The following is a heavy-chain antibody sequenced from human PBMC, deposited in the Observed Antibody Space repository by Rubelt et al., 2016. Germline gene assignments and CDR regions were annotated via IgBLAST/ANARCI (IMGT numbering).Heavy chain of an antibody. CDR1: GGSFSGYY. V-gene: IGHV3-23*01. D-gene: IGHD2-2*02. CDR2: ISGSGGST. J-gene: IGHJ3*02. CDR3: ARAIYCSSTSCYTGAFDI. Sequence: VQLQQWGAGLLKPSETLSLTCAVYGGSFSGYYWSWIRQPPGKGLEWVSAISGSGGSTYYADSVKGRFTISRDNCKNTLYLQMNGLRAEDTAVYYCARAIYCSSTSCYTGAFDIWGRGTMVTVSS.